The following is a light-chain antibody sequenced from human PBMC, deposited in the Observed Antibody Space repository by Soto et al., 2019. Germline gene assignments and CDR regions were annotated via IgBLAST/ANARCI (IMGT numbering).Light chain of an antibody. Sequence: EILMTQSPATLSVSPGEIATLSCRASQSVSSNLAWYQQKPGQAPXLLIYDASTRATGIPARFSGSVCGTEFTLTIRSLQSEDFAVYDGQQYDNWPPITFGQGTRLENK. J-gene: IGKJ5*01. V-gene: IGKV3-15*01. CDR1: QSVSSN. CDR3: QQYDNWPPIT. CDR2: DAS.